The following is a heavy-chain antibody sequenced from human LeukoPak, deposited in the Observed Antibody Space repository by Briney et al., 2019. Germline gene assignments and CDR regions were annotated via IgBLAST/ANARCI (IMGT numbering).Heavy chain of an antibody. CDR1: GYTFTGYY. V-gene: IGHV1-2*02. CDR3: ATDRGYSYQNYFDY. CDR2: INPNSGGT. Sequence: ASVKVSCKASGYTFTGYYMHWVRQAPGQGLEWMGWINPNSGGTNYAQKFQGRVTMTRDTSISTAYMELSSLRSEDTAVYYCATDRGYSYQNYFDYWGQGTLVTVSS. D-gene: IGHD5-18*01. J-gene: IGHJ4*02.